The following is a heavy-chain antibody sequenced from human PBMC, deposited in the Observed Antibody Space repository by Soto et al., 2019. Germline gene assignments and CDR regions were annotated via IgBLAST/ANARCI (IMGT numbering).Heavy chain of an antibody. CDR3: ASGDYYDSSGYEGYYYYYGLDV. CDR1: GGTFSSYA. V-gene: IGHV1-69*06. CDR2: IIPIFGTA. Sequence: SVKVSCKASGGTFSSYAISWVRQAPGQGLEWMGGIIPIFGTANYAQKFQGRVTITADKSTSTAYMELSSLRSEDTAVYYCASGDYYDSSGYEGYYYYYGLDVWGQGTTVTVSS. J-gene: IGHJ6*02. D-gene: IGHD3-22*01.